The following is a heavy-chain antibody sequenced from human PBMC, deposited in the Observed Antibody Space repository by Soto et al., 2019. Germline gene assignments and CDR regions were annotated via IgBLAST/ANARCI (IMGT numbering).Heavy chain of an antibody. D-gene: IGHD2-2*01. Sequence: GGSLRLSCAASGFTFSSYAMSWVRQAPGKGLEWVSAISGSGGSTYYADSVKGRFTISRDNSKNTLYLQMNSLRAEDTAVYYCAKDFNKGVPAAVNWFDPWGQGTLVTVSS. J-gene: IGHJ5*02. CDR1: GFTFSSYA. CDR3: AKDFNKGVPAAVNWFDP. V-gene: IGHV3-23*01. CDR2: ISGSGGST.